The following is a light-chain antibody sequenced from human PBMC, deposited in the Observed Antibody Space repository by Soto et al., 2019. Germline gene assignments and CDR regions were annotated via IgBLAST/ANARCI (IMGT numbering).Light chain of an antibody. CDR2: GAS. CDR3: HQYGTSPSWT. J-gene: IGKJ1*01. V-gene: IGKV3-20*01. Sequence: EIVLTQSPGTLSLSPGERATLSCRASQSVSSSYLAWYQQKPGQAPRLLISGASSRAAGIPDRFSGSGSGTDFTLTIRRLESEDFAVYFCHQYGTSPSWTFGQGTKVDIK. CDR1: QSVSSSY.